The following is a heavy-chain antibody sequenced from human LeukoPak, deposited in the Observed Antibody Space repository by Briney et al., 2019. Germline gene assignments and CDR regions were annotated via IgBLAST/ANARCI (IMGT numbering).Heavy chain of an antibody. CDR3: ARALPAGHYSKAYYYYMDV. CDR1: GFTFDDYG. CDR2: INWNGGST. Sequence: GGSLRHSCAAPGFTFDDYGMSWVRQAPGKGLEWVSGINWNGGSTGYADSVKGRFTISRDNAKNSLYLQMNSLRAEDTALYYCARALPAGHYSKAYYYYMDVWGKGTTVTVSS. V-gene: IGHV3-20*04. D-gene: IGHD4-11*01. J-gene: IGHJ6*03.